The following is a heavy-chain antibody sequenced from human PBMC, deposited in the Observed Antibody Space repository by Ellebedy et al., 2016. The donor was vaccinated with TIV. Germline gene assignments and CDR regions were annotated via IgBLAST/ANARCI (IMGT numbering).Heavy chain of an antibody. D-gene: IGHD1-1*01. CDR3: TRGGTSYSDY. J-gene: IGHJ4*02. CDR2: IYYSGST. Sequence: SETLSLTCTLSGGSISTSSYYWVWIRQSPGKGLEWIGSIYYSGSTYYNPCLKSRITIPVDTSKNQFSLKLSSVTAADTAMYYCTRGGTSYSDYWGQGTLVTVSS. CDR1: GGSISTSSYY. V-gene: IGHV4-39*07.